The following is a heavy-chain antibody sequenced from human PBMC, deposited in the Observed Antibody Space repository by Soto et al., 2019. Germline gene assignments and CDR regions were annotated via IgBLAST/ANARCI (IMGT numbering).Heavy chain of an antibody. CDR1: GGSISSSSYY. D-gene: IGHD3-10*01. CDR2: IYYSGST. J-gene: IGHJ6*02. CDR3: ASGRITMVRGVIIYYYGMDV. Sequence: QLQLQESGPGLVKPSETLSLTCTVSGGSISSSSYYWGWIRQPPGKGLEWIGSIYYSGSTYYNPSLKSRVTISVDTSKNQFSLKLSSVTAADTAVYYCASGRITMVRGVIIYYYGMDVWGQGTTVTVSS. V-gene: IGHV4-39*01.